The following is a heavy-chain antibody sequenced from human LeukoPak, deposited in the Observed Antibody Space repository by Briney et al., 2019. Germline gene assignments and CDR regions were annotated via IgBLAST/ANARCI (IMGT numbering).Heavy chain of an antibody. J-gene: IGHJ4*02. CDR2: ISGSGGST. CDR1: GFTFSSYA. V-gene: IGHV3-23*01. CDR3: ARGLVPGFLDY. Sequence: GGSLRLSCAASGFTFSSYAMSWVRQAPGKGLEWVSAISGSGGSTYYADSVKGRFTISRDNAKNTLYLQMNSLRAEDTAVYYCARGLVPGFLDYWGQGTPVTVSS. D-gene: IGHD4-11*01.